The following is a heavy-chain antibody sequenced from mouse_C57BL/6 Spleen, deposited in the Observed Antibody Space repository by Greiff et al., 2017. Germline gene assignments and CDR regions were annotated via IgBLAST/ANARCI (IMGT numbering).Heavy chain of an antibody. CDR3: ARGTVVAPYYAMDY. CDR2: IWTGGGT. J-gene: IGHJ4*01. CDR1: GFSLTSYA. V-gene: IGHV2-9-1*01. D-gene: IGHD1-1*01. Sequence: VKVVESGPGLVAPSQSLSITCTVSGFSLTSYAISWVRQPPGKGLEWLGVIWTGGGTNYNSALKSRLSISKDNSKSQVFLKMNSLQTDDTARYYCARGTVVAPYYAMDYWGQGTSVTVSS.